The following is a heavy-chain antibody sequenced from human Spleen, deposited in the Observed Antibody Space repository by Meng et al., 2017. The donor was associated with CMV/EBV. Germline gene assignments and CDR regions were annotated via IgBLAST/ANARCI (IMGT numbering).Heavy chain of an antibody. CDR2: IYYSGST. J-gene: IGHJ4*02. Sequence: TVSGGSISSSSYYWGWIRQPPGKGLEWIGSIYYSGSTYYNPSLKSRVTISVDTSKNQFSLKLSSVTAADTAVYYCARDDSSGYLIVYWGQGTLVTVSS. V-gene: IGHV4-39*07. CDR1: GGSISSSSYY. D-gene: IGHD3-22*01. CDR3: ARDDSSGYLIVY.